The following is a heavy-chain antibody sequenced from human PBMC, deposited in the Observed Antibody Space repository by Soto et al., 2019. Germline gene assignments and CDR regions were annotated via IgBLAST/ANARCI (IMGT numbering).Heavy chain of an antibody. D-gene: IGHD3-10*01. CDR3: ARDRKFLLWFGKSPDAFDI. CDR2: INHSGST. Sequence: SETLSLTCAVYGGSFSGYYWSWIRQPPGKGLEWIGEINHSGSTNYNPSLKSRVTISVDTSKNQFSLKLSSVTAADTAVYYCARDRKFLLWFGKSPDAFDIWGQGTMVTVSS. V-gene: IGHV4-34*01. CDR1: GGSFSGYY. J-gene: IGHJ3*02.